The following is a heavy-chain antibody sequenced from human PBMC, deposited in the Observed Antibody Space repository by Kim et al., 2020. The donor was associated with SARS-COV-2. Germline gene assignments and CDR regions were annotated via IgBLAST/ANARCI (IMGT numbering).Heavy chain of an antibody. CDR1: RFTFNNYW. J-gene: IGHJ6*02. CDR3: ARGFFRVGFAG. CDR2: ISSDGSIT. D-gene: IGHD3-10*01. V-gene: IGHV3-74*01. Sequence: GGSLRLSCAVSRFTFNNYWINWVRHAPGKGLVWVSRISSDGSITNYADSVKGRFTMSIDNAENTLYLQMNSLRAEDTAVYYCARGFFRVGFAGWGQGTTVSAS.